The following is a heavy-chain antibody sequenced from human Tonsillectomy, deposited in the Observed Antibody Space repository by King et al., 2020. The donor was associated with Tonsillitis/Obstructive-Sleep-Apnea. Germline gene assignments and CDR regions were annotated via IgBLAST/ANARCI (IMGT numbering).Heavy chain of an antibody. J-gene: IGHJ4*02. CDR2: ISWNIGSI. Sequence: VQLVESGGGLVQPGRSLRLSCAASGFPFDDFAMHWFRQAPGKGLEWASGISWNIGSIAYPDPVRGRFTISRDNAKNSLYLQVNSLRAEDTALYYCAKDSMVRGAISPSFDYWGQGTLVTVSS. V-gene: IGHV3-9*01. CDR1: GFPFDDFA. D-gene: IGHD3-10*01. CDR3: AKDSMVRGAISPSFDY.